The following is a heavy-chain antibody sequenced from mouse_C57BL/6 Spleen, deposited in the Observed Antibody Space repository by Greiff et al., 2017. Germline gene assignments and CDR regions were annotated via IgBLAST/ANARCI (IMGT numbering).Heavy chain of an antibody. D-gene: IGHD1-1*01. Sequence: EVKLVESGPELVKPGASVKMSCKASGYTFTDYNMHWVKQSHGKSLEWIGYINPNNGGTSYNQKFKGKATLTVNKSSSTAYMELRSLTSEDSAVYYCARRYGSSYGYFDYWGQGTTLTVSS. CDR1: GYTFTDYN. J-gene: IGHJ2*01. V-gene: IGHV1-22*01. CDR3: ARRYGSSYGYFDY. CDR2: INPNNGGT.